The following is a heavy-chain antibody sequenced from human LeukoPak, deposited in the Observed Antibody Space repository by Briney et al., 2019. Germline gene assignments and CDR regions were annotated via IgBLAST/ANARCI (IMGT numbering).Heavy chain of an antibody. CDR2: ISSSSSYI. CDR3: ARDGGYRAIDY. D-gene: IGHD5-12*01. Sequence: GGSLRLSCAASGFTFSSYSMNWVRQAPGKGLEWVSSISSSSSYIYYAESVKGRFTISRDNAKNSLYLQMNSLRAEDTAVYYCARDGGYRAIDYWGQGTLVTVSS. CDR1: GFTFSSYS. V-gene: IGHV3-21*01. J-gene: IGHJ4*02.